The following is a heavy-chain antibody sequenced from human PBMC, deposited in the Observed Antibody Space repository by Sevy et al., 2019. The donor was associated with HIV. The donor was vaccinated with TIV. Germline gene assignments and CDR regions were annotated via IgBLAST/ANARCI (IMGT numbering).Heavy chain of an antibody. J-gene: IGHJ4*01. CDR2: ISDDSRYI. Sequence: GGSLRLSCAASGFTFRSYSMNWVRQAPGKGLEWLSSISDDSRYIYYSDSVKGRFTISRANAKSSLYLQMNSLRVEDTAIYYCARDFTIFGVVSGIDYWGHRNLVTVSS. CDR3: ARDFTIFGVVSGIDY. V-gene: IGHV3-21*01. D-gene: IGHD3-3*01. CDR1: GFTFRSYS.